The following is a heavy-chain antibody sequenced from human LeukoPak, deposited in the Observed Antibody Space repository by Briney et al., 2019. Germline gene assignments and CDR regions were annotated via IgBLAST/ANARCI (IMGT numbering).Heavy chain of an antibody. V-gene: IGHV1-69*06. J-gene: IGHJ4*02. D-gene: IGHD3-10*01. CDR2: IIPIFGTA. CDR1: GGTFSSYA. CDR3: AREIGSGSYRGD. Sequence: GASVKVSCKASGGTFSSYAISWVRQAPGQGLEWMGGIIPIFGTANYAQKFQGRVTITADKSTSTAYMELSSLRSEDTAVYYCAREIGSGSYRGDWGQGTLVTVSS.